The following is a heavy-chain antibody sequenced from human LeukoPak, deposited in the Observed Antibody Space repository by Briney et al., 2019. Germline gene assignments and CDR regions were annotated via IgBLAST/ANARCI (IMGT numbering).Heavy chain of an antibody. Sequence: AGGSLRLSCAASGFTFSSYGMHWVRQAPGKGLEWVAVISYDGSNKYYADSVKGRFTISRDNSKNTLYLQMNSLRAEDTAVYYCAKIIAAAGSSFDYWGQGTLVTVSS. V-gene: IGHV3-30*18. CDR2: ISYDGSNK. CDR3: AKIIAAAGSSFDY. D-gene: IGHD6-13*01. J-gene: IGHJ4*02. CDR1: GFTFSSYG.